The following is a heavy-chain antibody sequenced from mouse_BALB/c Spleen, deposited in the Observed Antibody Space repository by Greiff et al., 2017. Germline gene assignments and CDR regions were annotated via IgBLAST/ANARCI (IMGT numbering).Heavy chain of an antibody. V-gene: IGHV5-9-3*01. J-gene: IGHJ2*01. D-gene: IGHD2-4*01. Sequence: EVKLVESGGGLVKPGGSLKLSCAASGFTFSSYAMSWVRQTPEKRLEWVATISSGGSYTYYPDSVKGRFTISRDNAKNTLYLQMSSLRSEDTAMYYCARHDYDPLFDYWGQGTTLTVSS. CDR1: GFTFSSYA. CDR3: ARHDYDPLFDY. CDR2: ISSGGSYT.